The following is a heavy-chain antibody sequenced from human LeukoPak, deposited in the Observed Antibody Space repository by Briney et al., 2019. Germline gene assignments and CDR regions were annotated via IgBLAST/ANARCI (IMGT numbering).Heavy chain of an antibody. J-gene: IGHJ4*02. V-gene: IGHV4-39*01. CDR1: GDPITNSRFY. CDR3: ARRTDGSGGFFFDF. D-gene: IGHD3-10*01. CDR2: IYFSGLT. Sequence: SETLSLTCSVSGDPITNSRFYWGWVRQSPGRGLEWIGVIYFSGLTYYNPSLKSPVTLSVDTSRNQFSLKLSSVTAADTAVYYCARRTDGSGGFFFDFWGQGILVSVSS.